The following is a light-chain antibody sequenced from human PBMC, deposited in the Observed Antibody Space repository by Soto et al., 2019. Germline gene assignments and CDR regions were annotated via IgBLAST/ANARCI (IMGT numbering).Light chain of an antibody. CDR1: QSLTMW. Sequence: DIHMTQSPSTLSESVGDRVTITCRASQSLTMWLAWYQQKPGKAPNLLIYKPSSLESGVPSRFSVSGSGTEFPLTISRLQPDDLATYYGHHWSDSSWTFVQGTKVEGK. CDR2: KPS. CDR3: HHWSDSSWT. V-gene: IGKV1-5*03. J-gene: IGKJ1*01.